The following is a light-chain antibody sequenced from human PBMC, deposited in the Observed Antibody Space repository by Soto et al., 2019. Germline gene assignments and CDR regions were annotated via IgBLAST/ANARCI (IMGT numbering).Light chain of an antibody. CDR3: QSYDNTLSGPIYV. Sequence: QSALTQPRSVSGSPGQSVTISCTGTSSDVGGYNFVSWYQHHPGKAPKLLIYGNTNRPSGVPDRFSGSKSATSASLAITGLQAEDEAIYYCQSYDNTLSGPIYVFGTGTKVTVL. J-gene: IGLJ1*01. CDR1: SSDVGGYNF. CDR2: GNT. V-gene: IGLV2-11*01.